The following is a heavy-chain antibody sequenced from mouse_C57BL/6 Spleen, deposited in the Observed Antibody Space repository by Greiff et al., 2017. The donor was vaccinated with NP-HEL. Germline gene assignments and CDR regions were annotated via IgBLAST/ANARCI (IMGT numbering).Heavy chain of an antibody. CDR3: ARPGSGYVGWFAY. Sequence: EVQLVESGGGLVKPGGSRKLSCAASGFTFSDYGMHWVRQAPEKGLEWVAYISSGSSTIYYADTVKGRFTISRDNAKNTLFLQMTSLRSEDTAMYYCARPGSGYVGWFAYWGQGTLVTVSA. CDR1: GFTFSDYG. J-gene: IGHJ3*01. D-gene: IGHD3-2*02. V-gene: IGHV5-17*01. CDR2: ISSGSSTI.